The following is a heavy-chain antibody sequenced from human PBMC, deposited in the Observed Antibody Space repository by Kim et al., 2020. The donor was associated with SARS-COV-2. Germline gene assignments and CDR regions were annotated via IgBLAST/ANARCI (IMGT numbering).Heavy chain of an antibody. J-gene: IGHJ6*02. CDR1: GGSISSGGYY. D-gene: IGHD1-7*01. CDR2: IYYSGST. Sequence: SETLSLTCTVSGGSISSGGYYWSWIRQHPGKGLEWIGYIYYSGSTYYNPSLKSRVTISVDTSKNQFSLKLSSVTAADTAVYYCAREITGTTGSRDYYGMDVWGQGTTVTVSS. CDR3: AREITGTTGSRDYYGMDV. V-gene: IGHV4-31*03.